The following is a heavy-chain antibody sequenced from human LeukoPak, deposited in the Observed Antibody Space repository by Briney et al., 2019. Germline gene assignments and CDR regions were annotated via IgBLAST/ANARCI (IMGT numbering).Heavy chain of an antibody. CDR1: GFTSSNYA. D-gene: IGHD3-22*01. CDR3: AKVRYGVVVITPNYFDY. Sequence: PGGSLRLSCAASGFTSSNYAMSWVRQAPGKGLEWVSVISGSGGSTYYADSVKGRFTISRDNSKNTLYVQMNSLRAEDTAIYCCAKVRYGVVVITPNYFDYWGQGTLVTVSS. J-gene: IGHJ4*02. CDR2: ISGSGGST. V-gene: IGHV3-23*01.